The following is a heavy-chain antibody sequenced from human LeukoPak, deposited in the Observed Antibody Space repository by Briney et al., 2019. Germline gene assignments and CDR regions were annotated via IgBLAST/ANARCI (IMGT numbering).Heavy chain of an antibody. Sequence: PSETLSLTCAVSGYSINSGYYWGWIRQPPGKGLEWIGSIYRSGSTYYNPSLKSRVTISVDTSKNQFSLKLSSVTAADTAVYYCARDRIAVAGRGLGAFDIWGQGTMVTVSS. D-gene: IGHD6-19*01. CDR3: ARDRIAVAGRGLGAFDI. J-gene: IGHJ3*02. V-gene: IGHV4-38-2*02. CDR1: GYSINSGYY. CDR2: IYRSGST.